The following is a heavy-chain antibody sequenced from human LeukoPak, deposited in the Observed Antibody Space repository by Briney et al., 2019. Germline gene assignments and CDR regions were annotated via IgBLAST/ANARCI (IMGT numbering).Heavy chain of an antibody. V-gene: IGHV4-59*01. D-gene: IGHD2-2*01. CDR3: AGLRYCSSTSCYGWFDP. CDR1: GGSISSYY. Sequence: PSETLSHTCTVSGGSISSYYWSWIRQPPGKGLEWIGYIYYSGSTNYNPSLKSRVTISVDTSKNQFSLKLSSVTAADTAVYYCAGLRYCSSTSCYGWFDPWGQGTLITVSS. CDR2: IYYSGST. J-gene: IGHJ5*02.